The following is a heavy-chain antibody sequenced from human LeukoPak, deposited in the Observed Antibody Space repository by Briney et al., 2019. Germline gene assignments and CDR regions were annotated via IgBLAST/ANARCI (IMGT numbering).Heavy chain of an antibody. CDR3: ARATRWFDP. CDR1: GGSFSGYY. V-gene: IGHV4-34*01. J-gene: IGHJ5*02. CDR2: INHSGST. Sequence: SETLSLTCAVYGGSFSGYYWSWIRQPPGKGLEWIGKINHSGSTNYNPSLKSRVTISVDTSKNRFSLKLSSVTAADTVMYYCARATRWFDPWGQGTLVTVSS.